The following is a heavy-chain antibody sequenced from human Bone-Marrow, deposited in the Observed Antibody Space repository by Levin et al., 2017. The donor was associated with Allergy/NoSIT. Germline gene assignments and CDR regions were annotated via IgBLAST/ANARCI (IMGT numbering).Heavy chain of an antibody. CDR2: IRGSGGST. Sequence: GESLKISCATSGFTFGSSVMSWVRQAPGKGLEWVSSIRGSGGSTHYTDSVKGRFTISRDNSKNTLFLQMNSLRAEDTAVYYCAKVAPGYGTGWYGGNEDWGQGTLVTVYS. CDR1: GFTFGSSV. D-gene: IGHD6-19*01. J-gene: IGHJ1*01. CDR3: AKVAPGYGTGWYGGNED. V-gene: IGHV3-23*01.